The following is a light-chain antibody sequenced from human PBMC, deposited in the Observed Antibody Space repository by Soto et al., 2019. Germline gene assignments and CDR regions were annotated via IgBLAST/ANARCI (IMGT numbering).Light chain of an antibody. CDR1: SRDVGGYNY. CDR3: SSDISSSTFVV. Sequence: QSALTQPASVSGSPGQSITISCTGTSRDVGGYNYVSWHQQHPGKAPKVIITEVSNRPSGVSNRFSGSKSGNTASLTISGLQAEDEADYYCSSDISSSTFVVFGGGTKLTVL. V-gene: IGLV2-14*01. J-gene: IGLJ2*01. CDR2: EVS.